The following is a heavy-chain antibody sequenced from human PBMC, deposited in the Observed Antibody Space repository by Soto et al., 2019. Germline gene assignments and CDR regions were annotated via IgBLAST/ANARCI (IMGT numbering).Heavy chain of an antibody. CDR2: IFTSGNT. CDR3: ASGRLVSRYYGLDV. Sequence: QAQLQESGPGLVKPSETLSLTCTVSGGSMNDYYWSWIRQPAGKGLEWIGRIFTSGNTNYNPSLRSRLTMSVDTSTNQVSLRLTSVTATDTAVYYCASGRLVSRYYGLDVWGQGTTVTVSS. V-gene: IGHV4-4*07. D-gene: IGHD6-6*01. CDR1: GGSMNDYY. J-gene: IGHJ6*02.